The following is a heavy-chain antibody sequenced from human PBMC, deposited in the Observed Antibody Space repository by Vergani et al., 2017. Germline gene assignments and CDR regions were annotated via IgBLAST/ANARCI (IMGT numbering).Heavy chain of an antibody. J-gene: IGHJ6*02. CDR3: ARDEGPSGYPYYYYYGMDV. CDR1: GYTFTSYA. D-gene: IGHD3-22*01. CDR2: INAGNGNT. V-gene: IGHV1-3*01. Sequence: QVQLVQSGAEVKKPGASVKVSCKASGYTFTSYAMHWVRPAPGQRLEWMGWINAGNGNTKYSQKFQGRVTITRDTSASTAYMELSSLRSEDTAVYYCARDEGPSGYPYYYYYGMDVWGQGTTVTVSS.